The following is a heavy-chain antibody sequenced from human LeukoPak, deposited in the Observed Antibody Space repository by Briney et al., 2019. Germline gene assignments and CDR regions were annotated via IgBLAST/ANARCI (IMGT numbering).Heavy chain of an antibody. CDR1: GGSISSSSYY. CDR3: ARFEYSGYDYAFDI. J-gene: IGHJ3*02. V-gene: IGHV4-39*01. D-gene: IGHD5-12*01. Sequence: PSETLSLTCTVSGGSISSSSYYWGWIRQPPGKGLEWIGSIYYSGSTYYNPSLKSRVTISVDTSKNQFSLKLSSVTAADTAVNYCARFEYSGYDYAFDIWGQGTMVTVSS. CDR2: IYYSGST.